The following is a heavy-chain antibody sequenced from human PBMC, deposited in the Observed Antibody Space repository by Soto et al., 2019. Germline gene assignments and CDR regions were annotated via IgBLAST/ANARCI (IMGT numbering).Heavy chain of an antibody. CDR1: GDSISSHDW. J-gene: IGHJ4*02. CDR2: IHHSGGT. D-gene: IGHD3-3*01. CDR3: VRNGYYSLDY. V-gene: IGHV4-4*02. Sequence: QVQLQESGPGLVKPSGTLSLTCAVSGDSISSHDWWSWVRQPPNKGLEWIAEIHHSGGTNYNPSLMSRATISVDNSKNQFSLKLISATAAVTAVYYCVRNGYYSLDYWGQGTLVSVSS.